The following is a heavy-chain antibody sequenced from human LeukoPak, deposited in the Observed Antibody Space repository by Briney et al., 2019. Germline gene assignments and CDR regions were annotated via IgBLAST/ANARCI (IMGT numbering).Heavy chain of an antibody. V-gene: IGHV3-48*03. CDR2: ISSSGSTI. Sequence: SGGSLRLSCAASGFNFSSYEMNWVRQAPGKGLEWVSYISSSGSTIYYADSVKGRFTISRDNAKNSLYLQMNSLRAEDTAVYYCARAYYDFWSGYYYYYMDVWGKGTTVTVSS. CDR3: ARAYYDFWSGYYYYYMDV. J-gene: IGHJ6*03. CDR1: GFNFSSYE. D-gene: IGHD3-3*01.